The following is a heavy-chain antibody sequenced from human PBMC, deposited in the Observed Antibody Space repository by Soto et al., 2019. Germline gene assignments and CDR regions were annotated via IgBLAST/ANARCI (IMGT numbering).Heavy chain of an antibody. J-gene: IGHJ4*02. CDR1: GFTFTSYA. CDR2: ITGGGDNT. D-gene: IGHD3-9*01. Sequence: DVPLLESGGDLVQPGGSLRLSCAASGFTFTSYAMSWIRQAPGKGLEWVSAITGGGDNTYYADSVKRRFTISRDNSKNTLYLQLNSLRAEDTAFYYCTQDGGSRDWLTVNWGQGTLVTVSS. CDR3: TQDGGSRDWLTVN. V-gene: IGHV3-23*01.